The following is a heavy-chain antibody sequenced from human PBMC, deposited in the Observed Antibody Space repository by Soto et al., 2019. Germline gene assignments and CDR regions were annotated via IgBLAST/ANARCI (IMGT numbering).Heavy chain of an antibody. Sequence: QVQLVQSGAEVKKPGASVKVSCKASGYTFTSYGISWVRQAPGQGLEWMGWISAYNGNTNYAQKLQGRVTMTTDTSKSKAYMELRSLRSDDTAVYYCATAYCGGDCYSWDFDYWGQGTLVTVSS. CDR3: ATAYCGGDCYSWDFDY. CDR1: GYTFTSYG. D-gene: IGHD2-21*02. J-gene: IGHJ4*02. V-gene: IGHV1-18*01. CDR2: ISAYNGNT.